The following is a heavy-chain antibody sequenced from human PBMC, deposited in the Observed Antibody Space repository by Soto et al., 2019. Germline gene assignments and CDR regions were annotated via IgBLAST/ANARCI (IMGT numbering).Heavy chain of an antibody. CDR2: IFSNDEK. D-gene: IGHD3-10*01. V-gene: IGHV2-26*01. CDR3: ARIIASYYNVDWFDP. J-gene: IGHJ5*02. Sequence: QVTLKESGPVLVKPTETLTLTCTVSGFSLSNARMGVSWIRQPPGKALEWLAHIFSNDEKSYSTSLKSRLTISKDTAKSQVVLTMTNMDPVDTATYYCARIIASYYNVDWFDPWGQGTLVTVSS. CDR1: GFSLSNARMG.